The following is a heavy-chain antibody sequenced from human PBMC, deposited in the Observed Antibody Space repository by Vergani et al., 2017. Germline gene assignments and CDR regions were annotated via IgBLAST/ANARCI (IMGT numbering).Heavy chain of an antibody. D-gene: IGHD6-13*01. V-gene: IGHV5-51*01. CDR3: ARPSSSWDGYFTH. CDR2: SYLGDSDT. CDR1: GYSFTSYW. J-gene: IGHJ1*01. Sequence: EVQLVQSGAEVKKPGESLKISCKGSGYSFTSYWIGWVRQRPGKGLEWMGISYLGDSDTRYSPSLQCQVTSSTDKSSSSTYLQWSSLKASDTAMYYCARPSSSWDGYFTHWGQGTLVTVSS.